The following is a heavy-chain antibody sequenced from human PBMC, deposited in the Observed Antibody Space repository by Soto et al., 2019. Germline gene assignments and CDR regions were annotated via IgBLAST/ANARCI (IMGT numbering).Heavy chain of an antibody. CDR2: ISGYSGNT. V-gene: IGHV1-18*04. CDR1: GYTFRIYG. Sequence: ASVKVSCKASGYTFRIYGIDGVVQSPLQWREWMGWISGYSGNTNHARKFQGRVTMTTDIFTSTAYMELRSLRSDDTAVYYCARSSARGSYGPDCNGMDVWGPGTTVTVSS. J-gene: IGHJ6*02. D-gene: IGHD5-18*01. CDR3: ARSSARGSYGPDCNGMDV.